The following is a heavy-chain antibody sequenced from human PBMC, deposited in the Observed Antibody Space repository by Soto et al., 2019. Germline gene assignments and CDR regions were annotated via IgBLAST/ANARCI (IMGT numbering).Heavy chain of an antibody. CDR1: SGSISSSNW. V-gene: IGHV4-4*02. J-gene: IGHJ4*02. CDR2: IYHSGST. D-gene: IGHD6-19*01. CDR3: ARGKEDSSGWYEAYYFDY. Sequence: QVQLQESGPGLVKPSGTLSLTCAVSSGSISSSNWWSWVRQPPGKGLEWIGEIYHSGSTNYNPSLKSRVTISVEKSKNQFSLKLSSVTAADTAVYYCARGKEDSSGWYEAYYFDYWGQGTLVTVSS.